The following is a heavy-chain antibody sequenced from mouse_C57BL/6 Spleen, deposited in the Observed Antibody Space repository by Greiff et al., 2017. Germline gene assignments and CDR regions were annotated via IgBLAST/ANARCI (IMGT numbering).Heavy chain of an antibody. D-gene: IGHD1-1*02. CDR3: ARGGSGSLYAMDY. V-gene: IGHV1-81*01. CDR1: GYTFTSYG. CDR2: IYPRSGNT. Sequence: VQLQQSGAELARPGASVKLSCKASGYTFTSYGISWVKQRTGQGLEWIGEIYPRSGNTYYNEKFKGKATLTADKSSSTAYMELSSLTSEDSAVYFCARGGSGSLYAMDYWGQGTSVTVSS. J-gene: IGHJ4*01.